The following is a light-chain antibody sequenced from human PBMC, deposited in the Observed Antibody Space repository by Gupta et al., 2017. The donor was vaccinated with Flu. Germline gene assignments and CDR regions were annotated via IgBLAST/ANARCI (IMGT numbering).Light chain of an antibody. J-gene: IGLJ3*02. Sequence: QSVLTQPPSASGTPGQGVTISCSGSSSNIGTNYVYWYQQFPGTAPKLLIYRNDQRPSGVPDRFSGPKSGTSASLAISGLRSEDEADYYCAAWDDSLGGRWGFGGGTKLTVL. V-gene: IGLV1-47*01. CDR2: RND. CDR3: AAWDDSLGGRWG. CDR1: SSNIGTNY.